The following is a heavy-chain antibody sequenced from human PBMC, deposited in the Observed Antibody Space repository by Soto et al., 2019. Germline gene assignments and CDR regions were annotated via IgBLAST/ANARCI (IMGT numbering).Heavy chain of an antibody. CDR2: ISSSSSYI. D-gene: IGHD3-22*01. CDR1: GSTFSSYS. Sequence: GGSLRLSCAASGSTFSSYSMNWVRQAPGKGLEWVSSISSSSSYIYYADSVKGRFTISRDNAKNSLYLQMNSLRAEDTAVYYCARDRSGYYHLIDYWGQGTLVTVSS. CDR3: ARDRSGYYHLIDY. V-gene: IGHV3-21*01. J-gene: IGHJ4*02.